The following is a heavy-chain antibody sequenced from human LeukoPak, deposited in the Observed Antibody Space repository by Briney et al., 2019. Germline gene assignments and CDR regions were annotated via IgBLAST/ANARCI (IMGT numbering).Heavy chain of an antibody. CDR1: GFTYSSHC. CDR2: IKRDGSEK. Sequence: GRTLRLSCAASGFTYSSHCLRWVRLAPWKGLECVANIKRDGSEKYYVDSVKGRFTISRDNAKSSLDLQMNGLRAADTAVYYCARGVGYQLASSGEDYWGQGTLVTVSS. J-gene: IGHJ4*02. D-gene: IGHD2-2*01. CDR3: ARGVGYQLASSGEDY. V-gene: IGHV3-7*04.